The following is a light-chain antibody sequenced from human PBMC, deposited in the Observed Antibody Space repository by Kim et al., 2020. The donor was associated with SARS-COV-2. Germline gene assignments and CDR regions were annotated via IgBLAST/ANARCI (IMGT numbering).Light chain of an antibody. CDR1: QSVLYSSINKNY. CDR3: QQYYSTPQT. CDR2: WAS. J-gene: IGKJ1*01. Sequence: ATINCKSSQSVLYSSINKNYLAWYQQKPGQPPKLLIYWASTRESGVPDRFSGSGSGTDFTLTISSLQAEDVAVYYCQQYYSTPQTFGQGTKVDIK. V-gene: IGKV4-1*01.